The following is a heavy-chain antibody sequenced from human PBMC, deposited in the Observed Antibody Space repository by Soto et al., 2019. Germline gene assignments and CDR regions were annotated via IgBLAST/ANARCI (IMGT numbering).Heavy chain of an antibody. V-gene: IGHV3-23*01. Sequence: GGSLRLSCAASGFTFSSYAMSWVRQAPGKGLEWVSAISGSGGSTYYADSVKGRFAISRDNSKNTLYLQMNSLRAEDTAVYYCAKDSAPIVVVPAASGGFDPWGQGTLVTVS. CDR1: GFTFSSYA. J-gene: IGHJ5*02. CDR3: AKDSAPIVVVPAASGGFDP. CDR2: ISGSGGST. D-gene: IGHD2-2*01.